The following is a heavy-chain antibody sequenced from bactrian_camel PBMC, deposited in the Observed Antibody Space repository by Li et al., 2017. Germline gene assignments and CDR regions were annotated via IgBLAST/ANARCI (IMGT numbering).Heavy chain of an antibody. CDR1: GFAFRDTA. D-gene: IGHD6*01. J-gene: IGHJ4*01. Sequence: VQLVESGGGLVQSGGSLSLSCAASGFAFRDTAMSWVRQGPGRGLEWVSTISTGGGTTHYADSMKGRFTISRDNAKDTVYLQMNNLKPEDTAVYYCTYGDASMFPYWGRGTQVTVS. V-gene: IGHV3S40*01. CDR2: ISTGGGTT. CDR3: TYGDASMFPY.